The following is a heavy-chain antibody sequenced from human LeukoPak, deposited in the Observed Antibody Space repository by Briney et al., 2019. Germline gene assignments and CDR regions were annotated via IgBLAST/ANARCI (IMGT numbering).Heavy chain of an antibody. CDR2: IYYSGST. CDR3: ANRRGDWYFDL. J-gene: IGHJ2*01. D-gene: IGHD3-10*01. Sequence: PSETLSLTCTVSGGSISSYYWSWIRQPPGKGLELIGHIYYSGSTNHNPSLKSRVTISLDTSKNQFSLMLSSVTAADTAVYYCANRRGDWYFDLWGRGTLVTVSS. V-gene: IGHV4-59*01. CDR1: GGSISSYY.